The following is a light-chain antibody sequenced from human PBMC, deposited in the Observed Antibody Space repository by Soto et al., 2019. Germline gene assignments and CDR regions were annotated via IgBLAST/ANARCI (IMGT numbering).Light chain of an antibody. CDR1: SSNIGSNT. J-gene: IGLJ1*01. V-gene: IGLV1-44*01. CDR2: SNN. CDR3: AAWDDSLHVYF. Sequence: QSVLTQPPSASGTPGQKVTISCSGSSSNIGSNTVTWYQHLPGTAPKLLIYSNNQRSSGVPGRFSGSKSGTSASLAITGVQSEAGADYYCAAWDDSLHVYFFGTGTKLTVL.